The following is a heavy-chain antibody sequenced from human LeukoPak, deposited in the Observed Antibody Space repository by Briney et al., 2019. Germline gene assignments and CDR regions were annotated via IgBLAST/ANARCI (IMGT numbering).Heavy chain of an antibody. Sequence: ASVKVSCKASGYTFTSYGISWVRQAPGQGLEWMGWISAYNGNTNYAQKLQGRVTMTTDTSTSTAYMELRSLRSDDTAVYYCAREVVRDTPRGDAFDIWGQGTMVTVSS. J-gene: IGHJ3*02. CDR2: ISAYNGNT. D-gene: IGHD3-10*01. CDR3: AREVVRDTPRGDAFDI. V-gene: IGHV1-18*01. CDR1: GYTFTSYG.